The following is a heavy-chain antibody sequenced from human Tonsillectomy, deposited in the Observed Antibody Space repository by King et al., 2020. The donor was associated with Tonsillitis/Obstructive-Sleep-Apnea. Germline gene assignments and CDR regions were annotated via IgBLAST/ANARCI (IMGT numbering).Heavy chain of an antibody. CDR1: GGSVSGYY. D-gene: IGHD1-1*01. CDR3: ARVMERWGWPDR. J-gene: IGHJ5*02. V-gene: IGHV4-34*01. CDR2: INHSGST. Sequence: VQLQQWGAGLLKPSETLSLTCAVYGGSVSGYYWSWIRQPPGNGLEWIGEINHSGSTNYNPSIKSRVTISVDTSQNQFSLKLIPVTAADTAVYYCARVMERWGWPDRWRQGTLVTVSS.